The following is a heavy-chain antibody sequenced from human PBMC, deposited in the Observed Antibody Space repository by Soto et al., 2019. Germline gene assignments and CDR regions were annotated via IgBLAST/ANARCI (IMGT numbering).Heavy chain of an antibody. CDR2: ISYDGSNK. D-gene: IGHD3-3*01. V-gene: IGHV3-30*18. Sequence: GRLLRRRNPSLGGTFSNYCMRWVSQAPGKGLEWVAVISYDGSNKYYADSGKGRFTISRDNSKNTLYLQMNSLGAEDTAVYYCAKYEVEWGLRFFLEPFDYWGQGTLVPFSP. J-gene: IGHJ4*02. CDR1: GGTFSNYC. CDR3: AKYEVEWGLRFFLEPFDY.